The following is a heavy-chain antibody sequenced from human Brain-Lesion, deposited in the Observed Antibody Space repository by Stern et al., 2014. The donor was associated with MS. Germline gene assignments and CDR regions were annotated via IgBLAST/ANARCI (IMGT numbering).Heavy chain of an antibody. J-gene: IGHJ4*02. CDR3: AHDSGSRVGGALDY. CDR1: GFSLNTGGVS. V-gene: IGHV2-5*02. Sequence: QVTLKESGPTLLNPTQTLTVTSTFSGFSLNTGGVSVGWFRQPPGKALEWLALIYWDDDKRYNPSLKSRLTITKDTSKDQVVLTMTSVDPVDTATYYCAHDSGSRVGGALDYWGQGTLVTVSS. CDR2: IYWDDDK. D-gene: IGHD1-26*01.